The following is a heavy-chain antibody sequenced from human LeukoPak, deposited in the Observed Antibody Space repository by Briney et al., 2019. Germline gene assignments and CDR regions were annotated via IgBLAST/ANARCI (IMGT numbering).Heavy chain of an antibody. D-gene: IGHD6-13*01. Sequence: SETLSLTCTVSGGSISSYYWHWIRQPLGKGLEWIGCIYDSGTTNYNPSLKSRVTISGDTSKNQFSLKLSSVTAADTAVYFCARTGQQLVFASWGQGTLVTISS. J-gene: IGHJ5*01. CDR1: GGSISSYY. CDR3: ARTGQQLVFAS. V-gene: IGHV4-59*01. CDR2: IYDSGTT.